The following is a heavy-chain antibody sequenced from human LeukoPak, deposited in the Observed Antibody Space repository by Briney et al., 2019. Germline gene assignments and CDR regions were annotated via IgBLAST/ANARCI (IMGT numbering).Heavy chain of an antibody. V-gene: IGHV3-23*01. CDR2: ISSSGGTT. CDR1: GFTFSNYG. J-gene: IGHJ4*02. Sequence: GRTLRLSCVASGFTFSNYGMTWVRQAPGKGLEWVSGISSSGGTTYYTDSVKGRFTISRDNSKNTLYLQMNSLRVEDTAVYYCARDLAWGAFDYWGQGTLVTVSS. D-gene: IGHD7-27*01. CDR3: ARDLAWGAFDY.